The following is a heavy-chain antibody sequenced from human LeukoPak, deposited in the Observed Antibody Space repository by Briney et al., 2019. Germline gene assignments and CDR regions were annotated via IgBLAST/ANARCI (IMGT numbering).Heavy chain of an antibody. J-gene: IGHJ5*02. CDR2: IIPILGIA. CDR3: ARDRAGYCSGGSCYP. V-gene: IGHV1-69*04. Sequence: ASVKVSCKASGGTFSSYAISWVRQAPGQGLEWMGRIIPILGIANHAQKFQGRVTITADKSTSTAYMELSSLRSEDTAVYYCARDRAGYCSGGSCYPWGQGTLVTVSS. D-gene: IGHD2-15*01. CDR1: GGTFSSYA.